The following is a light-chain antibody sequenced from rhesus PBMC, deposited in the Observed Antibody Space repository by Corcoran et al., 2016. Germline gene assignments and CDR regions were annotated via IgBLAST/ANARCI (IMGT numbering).Light chain of an antibody. J-gene: IGKJ4*01. Sequence: EIVMTQSPATLSLSPGERATLSCRASQSVSSRLAWYQQKPGQAPRLLIYDASTRVTGIPDRFSGSGAGTYFTLTISSLGPEDVAVYFCQQESNWSLSFGGGTKVELK. CDR2: DAS. CDR3: QQESNWSLS. V-gene: IGKV3-17*02. CDR1: QSVSSR.